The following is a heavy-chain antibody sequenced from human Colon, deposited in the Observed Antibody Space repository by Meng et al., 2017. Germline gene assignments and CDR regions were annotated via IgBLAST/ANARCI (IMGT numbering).Heavy chain of an antibody. CDR3: ARVGTARPFDY. V-gene: IGHV3-21*01. Sequence: EVQLVESGGGLVKPGASLRVSCEASGFTFSLYAINWARQAPGEGLAWVASITSSSNYIHYSDSVKGRFTVSRDNARNSSYLQMDSLRAEDTAVYYCARVGTARPFDYWGQGTLVTVSS. CDR2: ITSSSNYI. D-gene: IGHD1-1*01. J-gene: IGHJ4*02. CDR1: GFTFSLYA.